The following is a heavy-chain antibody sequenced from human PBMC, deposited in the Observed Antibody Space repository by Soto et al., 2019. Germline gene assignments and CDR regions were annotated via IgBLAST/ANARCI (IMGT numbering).Heavy chain of an antibody. CDR2: IYYSGST. CDR3: ARRFTWGPQDAFDI. Sequence: SETLSLTCTVSGGSISSYYWSWIRQPPGKGLEWIGYIYYSGSTNYNPSLKSRVTISVDTSKNQFSLKLSSVTAADTAVYYCARRFTWGPQDAFDIWGQGTMVTVSS. J-gene: IGHJ3*02. V-gene: IGHV4-59*01. CDR1: GGSISSYY. D-gene: IGHD7-27*01.